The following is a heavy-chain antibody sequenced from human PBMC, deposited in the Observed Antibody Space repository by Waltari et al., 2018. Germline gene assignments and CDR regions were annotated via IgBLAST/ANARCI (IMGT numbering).Heavy chain of an antibody. V-gene: IGHV4-34*02. CDR2: IEHRGGS. Sequence: QVQLKQWGTGLLRPSETLSLKCAVYGVTLTGYYWTWVRQSPGKGLEWIGEIEHRGGSNINPSLMGRVFMSVDTSDKQLSLKLRSVTAADPAVYYCARRQRRGLRGLDVWGQGTQVAVSS. J-gene: IGHJ4*02. CDR3: ARRQRRGLRGLDV. CDR1: GVTLTGYY. D-gene: IGHD1-26*01.